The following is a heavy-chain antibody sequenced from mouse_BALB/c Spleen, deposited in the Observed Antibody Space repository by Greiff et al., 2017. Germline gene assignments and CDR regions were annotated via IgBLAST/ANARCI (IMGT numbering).Heavy chain of an antibody. J-gene: IGHJ1*01. D-gene: IGHD2-3*01. CDR2: ISSGGST. V-gene: IGHV5-6-5*01. CDR3: ARNDGYYWYFDD. CDR1: GFTFSSYA. Sequence: EVKLMESGGGLVKPGGSLKLSCAASGFTFSSYAMSWVRQTPEKRLEWVASISSGGSTYYSDSVKGRFTISRDNARNILYLQMSSLRSEDTAMYYCARNDGYYWYFDDWGEGTTVTVSS.